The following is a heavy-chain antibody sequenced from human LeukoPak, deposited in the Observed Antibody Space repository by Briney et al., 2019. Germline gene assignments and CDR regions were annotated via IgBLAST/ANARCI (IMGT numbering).Heavy chain of an antibody. D-gene: IGHD6-13*01. Sequence: SQTLSLTCTVSGASIRSGDYYWGWIRQPPGKGLEWIGSIYYSGSTYYNPSLKSRVTISVDTSKNQFSLKLSSVTAADTAVYYCARIAAAGLFDYWGQGTLVTVSS. J-gene: IGHJ4*02. CDR1: GASIRSGDYY. V-gene: IGHV4-39*01. CDR2: IYYSGST. CDR3: ARIAAAGLFDY.